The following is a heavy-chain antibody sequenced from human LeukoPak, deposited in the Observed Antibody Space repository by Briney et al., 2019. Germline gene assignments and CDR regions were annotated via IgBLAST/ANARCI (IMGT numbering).Heavy chain of an antibody. D-gene: IGHD5-24*01. CDR2: IDHRGDT. CDR1: GGSFSRYY. V-gene: IGHV4-34*01. J-gene: IGHJ4*03. CDR3: ARGATISETGYFDF. Sequence: SETLSLTCAVYGGSFSRYYCSWIRQSPGKGLEWIAEIDHRGDTNYNPSVKSRVTISVDASKNQFSLKMRSLSAADTALYYCARGATISETGYFDFWGQGTLVTVSS.